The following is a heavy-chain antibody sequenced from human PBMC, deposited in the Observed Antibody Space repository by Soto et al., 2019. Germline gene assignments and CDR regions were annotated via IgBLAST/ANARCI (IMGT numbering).Heavy chain of an antibody. CDR2: IFTTGST. Sequence: EVQLVESGGGLVQPGGSLRLSCAGSGLTVSRNHMSWVRQAPGKGLEWVSVIFTTGSTNYADSVKGRFNISRHKTNNTXFXXMNRLRAEGTAVYYCARDGWVRGGDRTNEYYGWDVWGPGTTVTVSS. D-gene: IGHD1-26*01. V-gene: IGHV3-53*04. CDR3: ARDGWVRGGDRTNEYYGWDV. CDR1: GLTVSRNH. J-gene: IGHJ6*02.